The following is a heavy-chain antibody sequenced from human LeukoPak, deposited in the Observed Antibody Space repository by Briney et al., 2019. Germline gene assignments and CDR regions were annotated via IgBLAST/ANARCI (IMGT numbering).Heavy chain of an antibody. D-gene: IGHD6-6*01. CDR3: ARGRPHFDY. J-gene: IGHJ4*02. CDR1: GFTFSDYW. V-gene: IGHV3-53*01. Sequence: GGSLRLSCAAAGFTFSDYWMSWVRQAPGKGLEWVSVIYSGGSTYYADSVRGRFTISRDNSKNTLDLQMNSLRAEDTAVYYCARGRPHFDYWGQGTLVTVSS. CDR2: IYSGGST.